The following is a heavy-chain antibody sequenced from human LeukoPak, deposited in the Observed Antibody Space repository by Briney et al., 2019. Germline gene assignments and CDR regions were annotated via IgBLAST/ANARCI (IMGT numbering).Heavy chain of an antibody. CDR2: FYYSGST. J-gene: IGHJ4*02. D-gene: IGHD2-15*01. V-gene: IGHV4-59*08. CDR3: ARRSCSGGRCYYAY. CDR1: GGSFSTYY. Sequence: PSETLSLTCTVTGGSFSTYYWSWIRQPPGKGLEWIGHFYYSGSTNYNPSLKSRVTISVDTSKNQFSLKLSSVTAADTAVYYCARRSCSGGRCYYAYWGQGTLVTVSS.